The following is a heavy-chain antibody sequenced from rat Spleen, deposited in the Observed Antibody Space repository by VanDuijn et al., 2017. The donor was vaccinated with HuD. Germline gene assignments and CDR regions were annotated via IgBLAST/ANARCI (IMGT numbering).Heavy chain of an antibody. CDR1: GFNFNDYW. CDR3: AIRLAFITMMVLITRGFDY. CDR2: INKDSSAI. D-gene: IGHD1-12*02. J-gene: IGHJ2*01. V-gene: IGHV4-2*01. Sequence: EVKLVESGGGLVQPGRSLKLSCAASGFNFNDYWMGWVRQAPGKGLEWIGEINKDSSAINYTPSLKDKFTISRDNAQNTLYLKMSKLGSEDTAIYYCAIRLAFITMMVLITRGFDYWGQGVMVTVSS.